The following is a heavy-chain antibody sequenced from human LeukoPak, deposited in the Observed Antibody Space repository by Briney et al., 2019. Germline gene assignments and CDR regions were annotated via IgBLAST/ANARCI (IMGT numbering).Heavy chain of an antibody. J-gene: IGHJ4*02. V-gene: IGHV3-23*01. Sequence: GGSLRLSWAAAGFTFENFAISWVSQAPGKVLEWVSAISGTGYSTYYADSVKGRFIISRDNSKNTLYLQMNSLRADDTAVYYCVKGSAAVRPYYFDYWGQGTLVTVSS. D-gene: IGHD6-13*01. CDR3: VKGSAAVRPYYFDY. CDR2: ISGTGYST. CDR1: GFTFENFA.